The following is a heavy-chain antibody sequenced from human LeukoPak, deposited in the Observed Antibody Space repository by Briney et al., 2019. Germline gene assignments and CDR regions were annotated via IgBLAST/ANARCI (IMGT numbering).Heavy chain of an antibody. CDR1: GFTFSSYA. CDR3: TTDPEPYTRYCSGGSCYSDRYYYYGMDV. D-gene: IGHD2-15*01. V-gene: IGHV3-30-3*01. Sequence: GGSLRLSCAASGFTFSSYAIHWVRQAQGKGLEWVAVISYDGTYKYYADSVKGRFNISRDNSKNTLYLQMNSLKTEDTAVYYCTTDPEPYTRYCSGGSCYSDRYYYYGMDVWGQGTTVTVSS. CDR2: ISYDGTYK. J-gene: IGHJ6*02.